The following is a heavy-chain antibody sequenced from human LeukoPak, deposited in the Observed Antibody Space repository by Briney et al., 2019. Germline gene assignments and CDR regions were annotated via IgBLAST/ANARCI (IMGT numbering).Heavy chain of an antibody. D-gene: IGHD3-22*01. CDR2: MNPNSGNT. V-gene: IGHV1-8*03. Sequence: GASVKVSCKASGYTFTSYDINWVRQATGQGLEWMGWMNPNSGNTGYAQKFQGRVTITRNTSISTAYMELSSLRSEDTAVYYCARGWLPFFTMTESDWLDTWGEGTLVTVSS. CDR3: ARGWLPFFTMTESDWLDT. J-gene: IGHJ5*02. CDR1: GYTFTSYD.